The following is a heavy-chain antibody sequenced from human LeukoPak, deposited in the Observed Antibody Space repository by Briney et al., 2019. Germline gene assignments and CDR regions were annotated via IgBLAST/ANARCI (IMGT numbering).Heavy chain of an antibody. CDR3: ARTAKYSSGWHAYYYYMDV. V-gene: IGHV4-59*12. CDR2: IYYSGST. CDR1: GGSISSYY. J-gene: IGHJ6*03. Sequence: PSETLSLTCTVSGGSISSYYWSWIRQPPGKGLEWIGYIYYSGSTNYNPSLKSRLTISVDKSKNHFSLKLSSVTAADTAVYYCARTAKYSSGWHAYYYYMDVWGKGTTVTVSS. D-gene: IGHD6-19*01.